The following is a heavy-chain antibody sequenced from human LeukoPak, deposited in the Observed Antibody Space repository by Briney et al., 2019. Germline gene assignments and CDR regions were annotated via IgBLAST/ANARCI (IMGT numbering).Heavy chain of an antibody. CDR1: GFTFGDYA. CDR3: TRVAGRYYDILTGYDPFDY. Sequence: PGGSLTLSCTASGFTFGDYAMSWVRQAPGKGLEWVGFIRSKAYGGTTEYAASVKGRFTISRDDSKSIAYLQMNSLKTEDTAVYYCTRVAGRYYDILTGYDPFDYWGQGTLVTVSS. V-gene: IGHV3-49*04. D-gene: IGHD3-9*01. J-gene: IGHJ4*02. CDR2: IRSKAYGGTT.